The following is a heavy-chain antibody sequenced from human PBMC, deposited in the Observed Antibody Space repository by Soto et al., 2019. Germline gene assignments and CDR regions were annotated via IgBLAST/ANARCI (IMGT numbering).Heavy chain of an antibody. J-gene: IGHJ6*02. V-gene: IGHV1-2*04. D-gene: IGHD3-16*01. CDR3: ARYNSLVGGNYEGLAF. CDR1: GYTFTGYY. Sequence: ASVKVSCKASGYTFTGYYMHWVRQAPGRGLEWMGWINPNSGGTNYAQKFQGWVTMTRDTSISTAYMEPSRLRSDDTAVYYCARYNSLVGGNYEGLAFSARGTSVT. CDR2: INPNSGGT.